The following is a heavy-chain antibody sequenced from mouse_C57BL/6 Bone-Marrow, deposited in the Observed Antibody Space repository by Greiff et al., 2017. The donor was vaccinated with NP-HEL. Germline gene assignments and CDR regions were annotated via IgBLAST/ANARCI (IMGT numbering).Heavy chain of an antibody. CDR1: GFSFNTYA. CDR3: VRRGYYGSRDAY. D-gene: IGHD1-1*01. CDR2: IRSKSNNYAT. Sequence: EVQLVESGGGLVQPKGSLKLSCAASGFSFNTYAMNWVRQAPGKGLEWVARIRSKSNNYATYYADSVKDRFTISRDDSESMLYLQMNNLKTEDTAMYYCVRRGYYGSRDAYWGQGTLVTVSA. V-gene: IGHV10-1*01. J-gene: IGHJ3*01.